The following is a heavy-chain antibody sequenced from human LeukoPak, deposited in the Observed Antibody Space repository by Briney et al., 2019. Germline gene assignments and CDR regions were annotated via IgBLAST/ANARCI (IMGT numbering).Heavy chain of an antibody. CDR2: ISGSGSTI. D-gene: IGHD3-10*02. V-gene: IGHV3-48*03. Sequence: GGSLRLSCAASRFTFNNYAMNWVRQAPGKGLEWVSAISGSGSTIYYADSVKGRFTISRDNAKNSLYLQMNSLRAEDTAVYYCAELGITMIGGVWGKGTTVTISS. CDR1: RFTFNNYA. CDR3: AELGITMIGGV. J-gene: IGHJ6*04.